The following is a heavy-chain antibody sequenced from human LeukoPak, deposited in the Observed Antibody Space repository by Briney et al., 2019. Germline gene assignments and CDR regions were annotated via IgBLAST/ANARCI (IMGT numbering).Heavy chain of an antibody. CDR1: GVSISSYY. Sequence: SETLSLTCSVSGVSISSYYWSWIRQSPGKGLEWIGYIPYSGGTNYNPSLKSRVTISLDTSKNQFSLQLSSVTAADTAVYYCVRGERLGGDYWGHGTLVTVSS. CDR3: VRGERLGGDY. D-gene: IGHD3-10*01. J-gene: IGHJ4*01. V-gene: IGHV4-59*01. CDR2: IPYSGGT.